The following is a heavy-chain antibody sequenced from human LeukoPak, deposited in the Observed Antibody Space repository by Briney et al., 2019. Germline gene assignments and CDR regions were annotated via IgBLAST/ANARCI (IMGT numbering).Heavy chain of an antibody. D-gene: IGHD2-2*01. J-gene: IGHJ3*02. CDR1: GGSISTYY. CDR3: ARAPGAYAALDI. V-gene: IGHV4-59*01. Sequence: SETLSLTCTVSGGSISTYYWSWIRQPPGKGLEWIGYIYYSGSTNYNPSLKSRVTISVDTSKNQFSLKLSSVTAADTAVYYCARAPGAYAALDIWGQGTMVTVSS. CDR2: IYYSGST.